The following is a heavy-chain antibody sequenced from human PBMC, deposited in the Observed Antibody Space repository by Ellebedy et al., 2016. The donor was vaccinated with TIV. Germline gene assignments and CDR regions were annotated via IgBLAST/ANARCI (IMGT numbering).Heavy chain of an antibody. Sequence: ASVKVSCKASGYTFTTYDINWVRQATGQGLEWMGWMNPNSGNTDYAQKFQDRVIMTRNTSISTAYMELHSLTSEDTAVYYCARGGYSYPEDFDFWGQGSLVTVSS. J-gene: IGHJ4*02. CDR2: MNPNSGNT. CDR1: GYTFTTYD. D-gene: IGHD5-18*01. CDR3: ARGGYSYPEDFDF. V-gene: IGHV1-8*01.